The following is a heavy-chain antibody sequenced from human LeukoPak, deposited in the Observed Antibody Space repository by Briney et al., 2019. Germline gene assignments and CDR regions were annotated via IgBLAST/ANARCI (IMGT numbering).Heavy chain of an antibody. Sequence: PSQSLSLTCTVSGGSISSGSYYWNWIRQPAGKGLEWIGRIYTSGSTNYNPSLKSRVTVSVDTSKNQFSLKLSSVTAADTAVYYCARDLYRWFDPWGQGTLVTVSS. J-gene: IGHJ5*02. CDR2: IYTSGST. V-gene: IGHV4-61*02. D-gene: IGHD2-2*02. CDR3: ARDLYRWFDP. CDR1: GGSISSGSYY.